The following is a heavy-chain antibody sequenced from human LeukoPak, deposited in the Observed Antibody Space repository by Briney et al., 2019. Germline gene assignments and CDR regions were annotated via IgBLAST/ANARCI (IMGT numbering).Heavy chain of an antibody. V-gene: IGHV1-24*01. CDR2: FDPEDGET. J-gene: IGHJ4*02. CDR1: GYTLTELS. D-gene: IGHD3-22*01. CDR3: ATASYYDIRSPFDY. Sequence: ASVKVSCKVSGYTLTELSMHWVRQAPGKGLEWMGGFDPEDGETIYAQKFQGRVTMTEDTSTDTAYMELSSLRSEDTAVYYCATASYYDIRSPFDYWGQGTLVTVSS.